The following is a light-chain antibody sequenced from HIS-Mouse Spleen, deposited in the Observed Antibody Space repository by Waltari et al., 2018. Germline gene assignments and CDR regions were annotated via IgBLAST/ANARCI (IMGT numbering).Light chain of an antibody. V-gene: IGLV1-47*01. CDR1: SPNIGRNY. CDR2: RNN. CDR3: AAWDDSLSGPV. J-gene: IGLJ3*02. Sequence: QSVLTQPPSASGTPGQRVTISCSGSSPNIGRNYVYWYQQLPGTAPKLPIHRNNQRPSGVPDRFSGSKSGTEASLAISGLRSEDEADYYCAAWDDSLSGPVFGGGTQLTVL.